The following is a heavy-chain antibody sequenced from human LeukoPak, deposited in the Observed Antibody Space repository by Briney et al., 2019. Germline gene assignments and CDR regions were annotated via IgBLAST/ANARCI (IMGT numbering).Heavy chain of an antibody. CDR3: ARVGYYDFWSGYSFYYYYGMDV. Sequence: PGGSLTLSCAASGFTFSSYWMHWVRQAPGKGLVWVSGINSDGSSTSYADSVKGRFTISRDNAKNTLYLQMNSLRAEDTAVYYCARVGYYDFWSGYSFYYYYGMDVWGQGTTVTVSS. CDR2: INSDGSST. J-gene: IGHJ6*02. CDR1: GFTFSSYW. D-gene: IGHD3-3*01. V-gene: IGHV3-74*01.